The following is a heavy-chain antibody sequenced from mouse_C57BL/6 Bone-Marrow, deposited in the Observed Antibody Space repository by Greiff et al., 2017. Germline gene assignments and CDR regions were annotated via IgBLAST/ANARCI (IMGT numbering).Heavy chain of an antibody. CDR2: ISGGGGNT. J-gene: IGHJ3*01. CDR3: ARSRSGLRWFAY. Sequence: EVKLVESGGGLVKPGGSLKLSCAASGFTFSSYTMSWVRQTPEQRLEWVATISGGGGNTYYPDSVKGRFTISRDNAKNTLYLQMSSLRSEDTALYYCARSRSGLRWFAYWGQGTLVTVSA. CDR1: GFTFSSYT. D-gene: IGHD2-4*01. V-gene: IGHV5-9*01.